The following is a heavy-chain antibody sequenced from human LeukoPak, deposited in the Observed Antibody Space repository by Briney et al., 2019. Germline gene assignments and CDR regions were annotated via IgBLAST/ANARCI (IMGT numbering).Heavy chain of an antibody. V-gene: IGHV3-9*01. CDR1: GFTFDDYA. Sequence: GGSLRLSCAASGFTFDDYAMHWDRQAPGKGLEWVSGISWNSGSIGYADSVKGRFTISRDNAKNSLYLQMNSLRAEDTALYYCAKALCSGGSCYYFDYWGQGTLVTVSS. CDR3: AKALCSGGSCYYFDY. J-gene: IGHJ4*02. CDR2: ISWNSGSI. D-gene: IGHD2-15*01.